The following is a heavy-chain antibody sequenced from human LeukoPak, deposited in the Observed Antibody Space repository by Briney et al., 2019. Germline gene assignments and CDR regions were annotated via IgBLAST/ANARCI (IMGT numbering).Heavy chain of an antibody. CDR1: GFTCSSYS. V-gene: IGHV3-21*01. Sequence: PGGSLRLSCAASGFTCSSYSMNWVRQAPGKGLEWVSSISSSSSYIYYADSVKGRFTISRDNAKNSLYLQMNSLRAEDTAVYYCARYDILTGYYFDYWGQGTLVTVSS. J-gene: IGHJ4*02. D-gene: IGHD3-9*01. CDR3: ARYDILTGYYFDY. CDR2: ISSSSSYI.